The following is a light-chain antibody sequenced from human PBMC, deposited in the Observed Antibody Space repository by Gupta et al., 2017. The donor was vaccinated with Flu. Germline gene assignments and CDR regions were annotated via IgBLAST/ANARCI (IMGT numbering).Light chain of an antibody. CDR1: SGSIASNY. J-gene: IGLJ1*01. Sequence: NFMLTQPHSVSESPGKTVTTSCTRSSGSIASNYVQWYQQRPGSSPTTVIYEDNQRPSGGPDRFSGSIDSSYNSASLTISGLKTEDEADYYCQSYDSSNQRVFGTGTKVTVL. CDR3: QSYDSSNQRV. V-gene: IGLV6-57*01. CDR2: EDN.